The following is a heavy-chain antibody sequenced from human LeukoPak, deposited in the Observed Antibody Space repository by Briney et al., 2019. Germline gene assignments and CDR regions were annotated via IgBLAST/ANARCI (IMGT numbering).Heavy chain of an antibody. J-gene: IGHJ4*02. V-gene: IGHV1-69*05. CDR2: IIPIFGTA. CDR1: GGTFSSYA. D-gene: IGHD3-3*01. CDR3: CSVIIDGYFDY. Sequence: SVKVSCKASGGTFSSYAISWVRQAPGQGLEWMGRIIPIFGTANYAQKFQGRVTITMDESTSTAYMELSSLRSEDTAVYYCCSVIIDGYFDYWGQGTLVTVSS.